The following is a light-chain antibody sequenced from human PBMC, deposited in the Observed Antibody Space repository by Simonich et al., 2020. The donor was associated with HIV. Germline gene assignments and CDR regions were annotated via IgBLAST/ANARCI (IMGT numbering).Light chain of an antibody. CDR3: MQGTLWWT. V-gene: IGKV2-28*01. J-gene: IGKJ1*01. Sequence: DIVLTQSHLSLPVTPGEPASISCSSIQSLLHSNGYHYLDWYLKKPGQSPQLLIYLGSKRASGVPDRFSGSGSDTDFTLKISRVEAEDVGIYYCMQGTLWWTFGQGTKVEIK. CDR2: LGS. CDR1: QSLLHSNGYHY.